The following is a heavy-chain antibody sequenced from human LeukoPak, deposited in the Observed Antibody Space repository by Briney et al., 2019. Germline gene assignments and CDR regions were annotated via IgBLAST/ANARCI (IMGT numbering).Heavy chain of an antibody. CDR1: GYTFTSYD. J-gene: IGHJ5*02. CDR2: MNPNSGNT. CDR3: ARDDSSRTNWFDP. Sequence: GASVKVSCKASGYTFTSYDINWVRLATGQGLEWMGWMNPNSGNTNYAQKLQGRVTMTTDTSTSTAYMELRSLRSDDTAVYYCARDDSSRTNWFDPWGQGTLVTVSS. V-gene: IGHV1-18*01. D-gene: IGHD6-13*01.